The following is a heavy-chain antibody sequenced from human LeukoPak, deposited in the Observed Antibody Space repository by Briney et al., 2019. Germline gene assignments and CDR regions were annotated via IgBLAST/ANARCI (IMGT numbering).Heavy chain of an antibody. Sequence: PSETLSLTCTVSGGSISSSSYYWSWIRQPPGKGLEWIGEINHSGSTNYNPSLKSRVTISVDTSKNQFSLKLSSVTAADTAVYYCARFYPDQRDYWGQGTLVTVSS. CDR3: ARFYPDQRDY. V-gene: IGHV4-39*07. CDR2: INHSGST. CDR1: GGSISSSSYY. D-gene: IGHD1-14*01. J-gene: IGHJ4*02.